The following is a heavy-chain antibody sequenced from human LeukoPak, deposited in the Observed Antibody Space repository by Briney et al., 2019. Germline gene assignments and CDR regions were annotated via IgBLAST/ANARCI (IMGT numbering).Heavy chain of an antibody. Sequence: GASVKVSCKASGYTFTGYYMHWVRQAPGQGVEWMGWINPNSGGTHYAQKFQGRVTMARDTSISTAYMELNRLRSDDTAVYYCARDTALYDPYQLLYEPYDDGMDVWGQGTTVTVSS. D-gene: IGHD3-10*01. J-gene: IGHJ6*02. V-gene: IGHV1-2*02. CDR3: ARDTALYDPYQLLYEPYDDGMDV. CDR1: GYTFTGYY. CDR2: INPNSGGT.